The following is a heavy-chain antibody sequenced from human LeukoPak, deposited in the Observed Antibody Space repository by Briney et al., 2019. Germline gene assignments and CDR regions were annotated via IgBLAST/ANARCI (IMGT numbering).Heavy chain of an antibody. Sequence: PGGSLRLSCAASGFTFSSYSMNWVRQAPGKGLEWVSSISSSSSYIYYGDSVKGRFTISRDNAKNSLSLQMNSLRAEDTAVYYCARDGIICGGDCYPYNWFDPWGQGTLVTVSS. D-gene: IGHD2-21*01. V-gene: IGHV3-21*01. CDR1: GFTFSSYS. J-gene: IGHJ5*02. CDR3: ARDGIICGGDCYPYNWFDP. CDR2: ISSSSSYI.